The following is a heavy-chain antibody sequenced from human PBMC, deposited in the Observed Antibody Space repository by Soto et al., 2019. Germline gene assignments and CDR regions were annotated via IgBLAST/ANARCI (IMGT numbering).Heavy chain of an antibody. CDR1: GFTVSSNY. V-gene: IGHV3-66*01. CDR3: ARGDDRRKLGY. CDR2: ICSGDTT. D-gene: IGHD3-10*01. Sequence: GGSLRLSCAASGFTVSSNYMSWVRQAPGKGLEWVSVICSGDTTYYADSVKGRFTISRDNSRDTLFLQMNSLRTEDTAVYYCARGDDRRKLGYWGQGTLVTVSS. J-gene: IGHJ4*02.